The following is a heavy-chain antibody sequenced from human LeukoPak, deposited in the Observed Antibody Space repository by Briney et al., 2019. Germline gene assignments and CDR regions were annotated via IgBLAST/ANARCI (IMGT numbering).Heavy chain of an antibody. Sequence: PGGSLRLSCVVSGLTFSSCSMSWVRQAPGKGLEWVSGISASGGDTWYADSVQGRFTISRDNSKNTLYLQMNSLRAEDTAVYYCAKTPYSTYWYRSFDFWGQGTLVTVSS. CDR3: AKTPYSTYWYRSFDF. CDR2: ISASGGDT. CDR1: GLTFSSCS. D-gene: IGHD6-13*01. V-gene: IGHV3-23*01. J-gene: IGHJ4*02.